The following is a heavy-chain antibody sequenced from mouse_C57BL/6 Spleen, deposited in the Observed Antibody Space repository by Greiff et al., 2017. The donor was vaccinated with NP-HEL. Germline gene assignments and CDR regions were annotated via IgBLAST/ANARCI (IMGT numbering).Heavy chain of an antibody. D-gene: IGHD1-1*01. CDR2: ISSGGDYI. Sequence: EVMLVESGEGLVKPGGSLKLSCAASGFTFSSYAMSWVRQTPEKRLEWVAYISSGGDYIYYADTVKGRFTISRDKARNTLYLQMSSLKSEDTAMDYCTSPYTVVAEGYCDVWGTGTTVTVSS. CDR1: GFTFSSYA. CDR3: TSPYTVVAEGYCDV. V-gene: IGHV5-9-1*02. J-gene: IGHJ1*03.